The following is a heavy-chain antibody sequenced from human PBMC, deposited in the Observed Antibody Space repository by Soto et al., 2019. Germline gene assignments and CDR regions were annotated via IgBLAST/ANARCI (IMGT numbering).Heavy chain of an antibody. Sequence: EVQLVESGGGLVQPGGSLRLSCAASGFTFSRFWMSWVRQAPGKGLEWVANIKYDGSDKYYGDSVKGRFTISRDNAKYSLSLQLNSLRAEDTAVYYCARGPAAYDSWSRYFYYWGQGTLVIAST. J-gene: IGHJ4*02. CDR3: ARGPAAYDSWSRYFYY. D-gene: IGHD3-3*01. V-gene: IGHV3-7*05. CDR1: GFTFSRFW. CDR2: IKYDGSDK.